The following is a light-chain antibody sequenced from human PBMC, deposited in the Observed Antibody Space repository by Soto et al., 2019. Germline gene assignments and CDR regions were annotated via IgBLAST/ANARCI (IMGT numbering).Light chain of an antibody. CDR1: SSNVGNNY. Sequence: SVLTQPPSVSAAPGQKVTISCSGSSSNVGNNYVSWYQQVPGTAPKLLIYENNKRPAGIPDRFSGSKSGTSATLGITGLQTGDEADYYCGTWDSSLSALFGTGTKLTVL. CDR3: GTWDSSLSAL. V-gene: IGLV1-51*02. J-gene: IGLJ1*01. CDR2: ENN.